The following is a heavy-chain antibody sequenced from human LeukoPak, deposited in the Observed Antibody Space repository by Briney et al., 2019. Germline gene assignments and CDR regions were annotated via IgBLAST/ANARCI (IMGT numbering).Heavy chain of an antibody. CDR3: AGGGGGVGYYYYMDV. CDR2: ISAYNGNT. J-gene: IGHJ6*03. Sequence: GASVKVSCKASGYTFTSYGISWVRQAPGQGLEWMGWISAYNGNTNYAQKLQGRVTMTTDTSTSTAYMELRSLRSDDTGGYYCAGGGGGVGYYYYMDVWGKGTTVTVSS. V-gene: IGHV1-18*01. CDR1: GYTFTSYG. D-gene: IGHD3-16*01.